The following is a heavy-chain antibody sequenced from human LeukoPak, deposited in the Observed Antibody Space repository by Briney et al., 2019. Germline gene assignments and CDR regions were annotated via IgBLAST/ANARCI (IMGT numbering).Heavy chain of an antibody. V-gene: IGHV3-21*01. J-gene: IGHJ4*02. CDR1: GFTFSSYA. D-gene: IGHD3-3*01. Sequence: GGSLRLSCAASGFTFSSYAMSWVRQAPGKGLEWVSSISSSSSYIYYADSVKGRFTISRDNAKNSLHLQMNSLRAEDTAVYYCARDGGYDFWSGYYQDYWGQGTLVTVSS. CDR2: ISSSSSYI. CDR3: ARDGGYDFWSGYYQDY.